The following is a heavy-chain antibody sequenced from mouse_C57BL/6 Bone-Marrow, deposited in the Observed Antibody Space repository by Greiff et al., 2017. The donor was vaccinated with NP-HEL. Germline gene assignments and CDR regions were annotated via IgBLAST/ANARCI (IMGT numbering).Heavy chain of an antibody. V-gene: IGHV1-53*01. D-gene: IGHD2-3*01. CDR3: AGLLRRYWYFDV. CDR1: GYTFTSYW. CDR2: INPSNGGT. J-gene: IGHJ1*03. Sequence: QVQLQQPGTELVKPGASVKLSCKASGYTFTSYWMHWVKQRPGQGLEWIGNINPSNGGTNYNEKFKSKATPTVDKSSSTAYMQLSSLTSEDSAVYYCAGLLRRYWYFDVWGTGTTVTVSS.